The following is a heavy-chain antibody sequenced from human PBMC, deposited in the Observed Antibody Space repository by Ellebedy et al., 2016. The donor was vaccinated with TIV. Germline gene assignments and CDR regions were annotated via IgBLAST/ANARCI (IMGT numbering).Heavy chain of an antibody. J-gene: IGHJ6*03. V-gene: IGHV4-59*01. Sequence: GSLRLSXTVSGGSISSYYWSWIRQPPGKGLEWIGYIYYSGSTNYNPSLKSRVTISVDTSKNQFSLKLSSVTAADTAVYYCARGTYDFWSAVRGGYYYYYYMDVWGKGTTVTVSS. D-gene: IGHD3-3*01. CDR2: IYYSGST. CDR1: GGSISSYY. CDR3: ARGTYDFWSAVRGGYYYYYYMDV.